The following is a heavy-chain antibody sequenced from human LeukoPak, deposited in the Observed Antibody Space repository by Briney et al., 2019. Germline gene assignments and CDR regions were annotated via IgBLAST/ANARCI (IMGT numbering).Heavy chain of an antibody. CDR2: IWYDGSNK. V-gene: IGHV3-33*01. J-gene: IGHJ4*02. D-gene: IGHD3-3*01. Sequence: PGRSLRLSCAASGFTFSNYGMHWVRQAPGKGLEWVAVIWYDGSNKYYADSVKGRFTISRDNSKNTLYLQMNSLRAEDTAVYYCARGITIFGVAYDYWGQGTLVTVSS. CDR3: ARGITIFGVAYDY. CDR1: GFTFSNYG.